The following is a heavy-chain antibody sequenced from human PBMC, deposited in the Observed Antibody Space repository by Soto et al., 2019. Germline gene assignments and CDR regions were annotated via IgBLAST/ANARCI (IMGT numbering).Heavy chain of an antibody. Sequence: QVQLVESGGSVVQPGRSLRLSCAASGFTFNKYGMHWVRQAPGKGLEWVAAISNDGSSEYYADSVLGRFTISRDNPKNTLYLQMNSLKSEDTAVYSCVNQERGSHFAYWGQGTLVTVSS. V-gene: IGHV3-30*18. CDR1: GFTFNKYG. CDR3: VNQERGSHFAY. CDR2: ISNDGSSE. D-gene: IGHD3-16*01. J-gene: IGHJ4*02.